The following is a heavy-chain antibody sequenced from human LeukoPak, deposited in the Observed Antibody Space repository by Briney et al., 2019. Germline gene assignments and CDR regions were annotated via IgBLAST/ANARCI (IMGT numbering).Heavy chain of an antibody. Sequence: PGRSLRLSCAASGFTFSSYGMHWVRQAPGKGLEWVAVIWYDGSNKYYADSAKGRFTISRDNSKNTLYLQMNSLRAEDTAVYYCARDQGVVVVPAAILDYWGQGTLVTVSS. V-gene: IGHV3-33*01. CDR3: ARDQGVVVVPAAILDY. CDR2: IWYDGSNK. J-gene: IGHJ4*02. D-gene: IGHD2-2*01. CDR1: GFTFSSYG.